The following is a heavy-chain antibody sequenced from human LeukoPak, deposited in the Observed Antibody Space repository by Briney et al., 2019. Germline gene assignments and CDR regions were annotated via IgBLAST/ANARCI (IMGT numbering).Heavy chain of an antibody. Sequence: GGSLRLSCAASGFTFSSYSMNWVRQAPGKGLEWVSSISSSSSYIYYADSVKGRFTISRDNAKNSLYLQMNGLRAEDTAVYYCARDRDIVVVPAEDAFDIWGQGTMVTVSS. CDR1: GFTFSSYS. V-gene: IGHV3-21*04. D-gene: IGHD2-2*01. J-gene: IGHJ3*02. CDR2: ISSSSSYI. CDR3: ARDRDIVVVPAEDAFDI.